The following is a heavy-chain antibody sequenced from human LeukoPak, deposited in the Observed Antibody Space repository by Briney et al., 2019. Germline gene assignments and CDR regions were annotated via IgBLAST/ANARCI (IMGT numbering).Heavy chain of an antibody. CDR1: GFTFSSYA. CDR3: AKSSGKSFPSSRIFDF. D-gene: IGHD6-13*01. J-gene: IGHJ4*02. Sequence: GGSLRLSCAASGFTFSSYASSWVRRAPGRGLEWVSIVGENTDTHYADSVKDRFTISRDNSNNALYLQMNNLRAEDTATYFCAKSSGKSFPSSRIFDFWGQGALVTVSS. CDR2: VGENTDT. V-gene: IGHV3-23*01.